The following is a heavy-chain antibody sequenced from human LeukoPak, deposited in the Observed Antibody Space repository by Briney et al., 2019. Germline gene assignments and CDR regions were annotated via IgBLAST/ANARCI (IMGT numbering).Heavy chain of an antibody. J-gene: IGHJ4*02. CDR1: GYTFTSYY. V-gene: IGHV1-46*01. CDR3: ATGIGYYESSGYPFDY. D-gene: IGHD3-22*01. Sequence: ASVKVSCKASGYTFTSYYMHWVRQAPGQGLGWMGIINPSGGSTSYAQKFQGRVTMTRDMSTSTVYMELSSLRSEDTAVYYCATGIGYYESSGYPFDYWGQGTLVTVSS. CDR2: INPSGGST.